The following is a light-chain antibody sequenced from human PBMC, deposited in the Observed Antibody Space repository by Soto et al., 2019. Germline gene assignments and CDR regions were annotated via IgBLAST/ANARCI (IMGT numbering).Light chain of an antibody. Sequence: QSALTQPASVSGSPGQSITISCTGTSSDVGSYNLVSWYQQHPDKAPKLMIYEDSKRPSGVSNRFSGSKSGNTASLTISGLQAEDEADYYCCSYAGSSLVFGGGTKLTVL. CDR2: EDS. V-gene: IGLV2-23*01. CDR1: SSDVGSYNL. J-gene: IGLJ2*01. CDR3: CSYAGSSLV.